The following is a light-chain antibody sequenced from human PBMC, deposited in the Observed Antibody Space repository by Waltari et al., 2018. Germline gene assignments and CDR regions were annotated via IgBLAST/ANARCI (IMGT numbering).Light chain of an antibody. CDR1: QSVGRT. J-gene: IGKJ1*01. CDR3: QHYVRLPAT. V-gene: IGKV3-20*01. CDR2: GAS. Sequence: DIVLTQSPGTLSLSPGERATLSCRASQSVGRTLAWYQQKPGQSPRLLIYGASNRATGIPDRFSGSGSGTDFSLTISRLEPEDFAVFYCQHYVRLPATFGQGTKVEIK.